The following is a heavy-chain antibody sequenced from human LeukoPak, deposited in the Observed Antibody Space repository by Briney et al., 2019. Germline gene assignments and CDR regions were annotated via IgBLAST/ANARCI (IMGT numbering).Heavy chain of an antibody. J-gene: IGHJ3*02. CDR1: GFTFNSYA. V-gene: IGHV3-23*01. Sequence: GGSLRLSCAASGFTFNSYAMYWVRQAPGKGLEWVSGISGSGGSTYYADSVKGRFTISRDNSKNTLYLQMNSLRAEDTAVYYCAKGSSSYYFAFDIWGQGTMVTVSS. CDR3: AKGSSSYYFAFDI. D-gene: IGHD6-13*01. CDR2: ISGSGGST.